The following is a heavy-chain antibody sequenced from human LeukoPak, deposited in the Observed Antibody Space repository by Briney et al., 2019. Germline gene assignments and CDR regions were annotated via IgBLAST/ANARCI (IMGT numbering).Heavy chain of an antibody. CDR2: IYTSGST. CDR1: GGSISSYY. V-gene: IGHV4-4*07. D-gene: IGHD3-22*01. J-gene: IGHJ5*02. Sequence: PSETLSLTCTVSGGSISSYYWSWIRQPAGKGLEWIGRIYTSGSTNYNPSLKSRVTMSVDTSKNQFSLKLSSVTAADTAVYYCARGGRITMIVVVINHNWFDPWGQGTLVTVSS. CDR3: ARGGRITMIVVVINHNWFDP.